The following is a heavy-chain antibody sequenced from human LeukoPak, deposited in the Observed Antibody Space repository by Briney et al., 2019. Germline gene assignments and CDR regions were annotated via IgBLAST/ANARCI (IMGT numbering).Heavy chain of an antibody. Sequence: SETLSLTCAVYGGSFSGYYWSWIRQPPGKGLEWIGEINHSGSTNYNPSLKSRVTISVGTSKNQFSLKLSSVTAADTAVYYCARGRIAVAGTCFDYWGQGTLVTVSS. D-gene: IGHD6-19*01. CDR1: GGSFSGYY. V-gene: IGHV4-34*01. CDR2: INHSGST. CDR3: ARGRIAVAGTCFDY. J-gene: IGHJ4*02.